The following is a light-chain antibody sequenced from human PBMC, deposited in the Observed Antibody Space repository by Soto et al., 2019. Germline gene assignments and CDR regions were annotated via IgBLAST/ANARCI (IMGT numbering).Light chain of an antibody. CDR3: QQRSYWPPIT. CDR1: QSVSSRY. J-gene: IGKJ5*01. V-gene: IGKV3-11*01. Sequence: EIVLTQSPGTLSLSPGERTTLSWRASQSVSSRYLAWYQQKPGQAPRLLIYYASNRAAGIPARFSGSGSGTDFTLTISSLEPEDFAVYYCQQRSYWPPITFGQGTRLEIK. CDR2: YAS.